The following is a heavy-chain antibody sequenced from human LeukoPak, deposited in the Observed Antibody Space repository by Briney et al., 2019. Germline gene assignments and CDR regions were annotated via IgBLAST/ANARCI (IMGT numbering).Heavy chain of an antibody. Sequence: SETLPLTCTVSGGSISSSSYYWGWIRQPPGKGLEWIGYIYYSGITNYNPSLKSRVTISADTSKNQFSLKLSSVTAADTAVYYCARTLFPNWFDPWGQGTLVTVSS. CDR1: GGSISSSSYY. J-gene: IGHJ5*02. CDR3: ARTLFPNWFDP. V-gene: IGHV4-61*05. CDR2: IYYSGIT.